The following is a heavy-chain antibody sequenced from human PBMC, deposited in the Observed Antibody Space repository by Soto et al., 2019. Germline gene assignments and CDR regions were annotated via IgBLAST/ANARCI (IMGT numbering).Heavy chain of an antibody. D-gene: IGHD4-17*01. V-gene: IGHV4-4*02. CDR3: ARIGTVSLDF. Sequence: SETLSLTCTVSGGSISTGNWWTWVRQSPEKGLEWIGEIFRSGNTYYNPSFKSRVTISVDNSNNQFSLRLNSVTAADTAVYYCARIGTVSLDFWGPGTLVTSPQ. CDR1: GGSISTGNW. J-gene: IGHJ4*02. CDR2: IFRSGNT.